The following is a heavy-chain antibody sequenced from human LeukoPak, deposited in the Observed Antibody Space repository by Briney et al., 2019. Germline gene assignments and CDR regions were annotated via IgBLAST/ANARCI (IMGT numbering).Heavy chain of an antibody. V-gene: IGHV1-2*02. J-gene: IGHJ4*02. CDR1: GYTFTGYY. D-gene: IGHD5-24*01. CDR3: ALTAHHNRDGYNHY. CDR2: INPNSGGT. Sequence: ASVKVSCKASGYTFTGYYMHWVRQAPGQGLEWMGWINPNSGGTNYAQKFQGRVTMTRDTSISTAYMELSSLRSEDTAVYYCALTAHHNRDGYNHYWGQGTLVTVSS.